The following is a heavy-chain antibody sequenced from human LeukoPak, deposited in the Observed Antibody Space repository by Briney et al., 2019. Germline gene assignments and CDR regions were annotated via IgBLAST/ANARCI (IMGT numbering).Heavy chain of an antibody. Sequence: GGSLRLSCAVSGFTFRSSTMNWVRQAPGKGLEWVSSISSSSSYIYYADSMKGRFTISRDNAKNSLYLQMNSLRAEDTAVYYCARDDGYYGSGSYYAIDYWGQGTLVTVSS. J-gene: IGHJ4*02. V-gene: IGHV3-21*06. CDR1: GFTFRSST. CDR2: ISSSSSYI. D-gene: IGHD3-10*01. CDR3: ARDDGYYGSGSYYAIDY.